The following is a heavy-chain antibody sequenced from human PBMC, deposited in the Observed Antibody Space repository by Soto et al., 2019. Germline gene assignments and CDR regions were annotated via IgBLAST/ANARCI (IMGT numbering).Heavy chain of an antibody. CDR1: GSSINSSGYY. Sequence: SETLSLTCTVSGSSINSSGYYWGWIRQPPGKGLEWIGSMFYGVSTYYNPSLKSRVTVSVDTSKNQFSLNLRSVTAADTAVYYCARLPSRHLVDYWGQGTLVAVSS. CDR2: MFYGVST. V-gene: IGHV4-39*01. J-gene: IGHJ4*02. CDR3: ARLPSRHLVDY. D-gene: IGHD3-3*02.